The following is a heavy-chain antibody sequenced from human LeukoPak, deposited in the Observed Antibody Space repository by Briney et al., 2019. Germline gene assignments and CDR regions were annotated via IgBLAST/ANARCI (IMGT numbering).Heavy chain of an antibody. D-gene: IGHD2-15*01. V-gene: IGHV3-23*01. CDR1: GFTFISSG. CDR3: AKLVDEDY. CDR2: ISGSGGST. Sequence: GGSLRLSCAASGFTFISSGMSWVRQAPGKGLEWVSTISGSGGSTYYADSVKGRFTISRDISKNTLYLQMNSLRAEDTAVYYCAKLVDEDYWGQGTLVTVSS. J-gene: IGHJ4*02.